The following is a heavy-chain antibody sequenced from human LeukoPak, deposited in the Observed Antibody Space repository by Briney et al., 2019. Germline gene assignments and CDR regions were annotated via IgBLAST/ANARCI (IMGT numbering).Heavy chain of an antibody. CDR2: IWSDGSDK. V-gene: IGHV3-33*01. J-gene: IGHJ4*02. D-gene: IGHD5-24*01. CDR3: ARVYNTNYAYFDY. CDR1: GFTFSSYG. Sequence: GGSLRLSCAASGFTFSSYGMHWVRQAPGKGLEWVAVIWSDGSDKYYADSVKGRFTISRDNSKNTLYLEMNSLRAEDTAVYYCARVYNTNYAYFDYWGQGTLVTVSS.